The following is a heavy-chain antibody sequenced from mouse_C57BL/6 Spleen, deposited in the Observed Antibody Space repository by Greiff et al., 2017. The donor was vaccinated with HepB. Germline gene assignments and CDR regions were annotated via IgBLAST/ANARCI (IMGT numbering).Heavy chain of an antibody. V-gene: IGHV1-42*01. J-gene: IGHJ3*01. CDR1: GYSFTGYY. CDR2: INPSTGGT. Sequence: EVQLQQSGPELVKPGASVKISCKASGYSFTGYYMNWVKQSPEKSLEWIGEINPSTGGTTYNQKFKAKATLTVDKSSSTAYMQLKSLTSEDSAVYYCARAPLYGNSLAYWGQGTLVTVSA. CDR3: ARAPLYGNSLAY. D-gene: IGHD2-1*01.